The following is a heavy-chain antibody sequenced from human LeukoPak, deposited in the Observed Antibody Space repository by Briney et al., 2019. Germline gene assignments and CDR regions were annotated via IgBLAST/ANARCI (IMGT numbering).Heavy chain of an antibody. V-gene: IGHV3-23*01. CDR1: GFTFSSYA. CDR3: AKDRQDVVVTAIRFDS. D-gene: IGHD2-21*02. Sequence: PGGSLRLSCTASGFTFSSYAMTWVRQAPGKGLEGGSSISGSGAKTYYADSVKDRITISRDNSKNTLYLKMDRLRAGDTALYYCAKDRQDVVVTAIRFDSWGQGTLVTVSS. J-gene: IGHJ4*02. CDR2: ISGSGAKT.